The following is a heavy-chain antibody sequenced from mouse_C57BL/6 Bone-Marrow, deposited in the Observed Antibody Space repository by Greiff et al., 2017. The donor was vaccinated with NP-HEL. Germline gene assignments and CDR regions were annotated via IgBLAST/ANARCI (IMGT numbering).Heavy chain of an antibody. V-gene: IGHV5-4*01. D-gene: IGHD4-1*01. CDR3: AREDWDWFAY. CDR2: ISDGGSYT. CDR1: GFTFSSYA. Sequence: EVQLVESGGGLVKPGGSLKLSCAASGFTFSSYAMSWVRQTPEKRLEWVATISDGGSYTYYPDNVKGRFTISRDNDKNNLYLQMSHLKSEDTAMYYCAREDWDWFAYWGQGTLVTVSA. J-gene: IGHJ3*01.